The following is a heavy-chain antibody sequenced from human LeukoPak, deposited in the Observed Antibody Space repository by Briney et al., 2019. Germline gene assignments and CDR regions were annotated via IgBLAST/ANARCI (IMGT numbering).Heavy chain of an antibody. Sequence: ASVKVSCKASGGTFSSYAISWVRQAPGQGLEWMGGIIPIFGTANYAQKFQGRVTITADKSTSTAYMELSSLRSEDTAVSYCARVGRGIAAAFDYWGQGTLVTVSS. CDR3: ARVGRGIAAAFDY. D-gene: IGHD6-13*01. CDR1: GGTFSSYA. CDR2: IIPIFGTA. J-gene: IGHJ4*02. V-gene: IGHV1-69*06.